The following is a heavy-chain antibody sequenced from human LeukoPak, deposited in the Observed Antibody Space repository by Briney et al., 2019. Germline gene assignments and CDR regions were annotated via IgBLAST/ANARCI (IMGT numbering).Heavy chain of an antibody. Sequence: SKTLSLTCTVSGGSISSGGYYWSWIRQHPGKGLEWIGYIYYSGSTNYNPSLKSRVTISVDTSKNQFSLKLSSVTAADTAVYYCARYGGWAVIAAAGTGLFDPWGQGTLVTVSS. CDR2: IYYSGST. J-gene: IGHJ5*02. CDR3: ARYGGWAVIAAAGTGLFDP. D-gene: IGHD6-13*01. CDR1: GGSISSGGYY. V-gene: IGHV4-61*08.